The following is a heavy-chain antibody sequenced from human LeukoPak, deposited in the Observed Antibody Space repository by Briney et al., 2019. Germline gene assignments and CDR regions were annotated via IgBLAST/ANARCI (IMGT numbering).Heavy chain of an antibody. J-gene: IGHJ4*02. V-gene: IGHV3-7*01. CDR2: IKKDGSEE. D-gene: IGHD6-19*01. CDR3: ARFYDTGWYGHFDY. Sequence: ETLSLTCTVSGGSISSGDYYWSWVRQAPGKGLEWVANIKKDGSEEYYVDSVKGRFTITRDNAQNSLYLQMNSLRAEDTAVYYCARFYDTGWYGHFDYWGQGALVAVSS. CDR1: GGSISSGDYY.